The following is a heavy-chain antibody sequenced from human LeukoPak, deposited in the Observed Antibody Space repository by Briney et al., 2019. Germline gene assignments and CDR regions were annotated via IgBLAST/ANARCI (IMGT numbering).Heavy chain of an antibody. V-gene: IGHV3-20*03. Sequence: GGSLRLSYAASGFTFDDYGMTWVRQAPGKGLEWVSSINWNGGSTGYADSVKGRFTISRDNAKNSLFLQMNSLRAEDTALYYCARDRGPYDSSGYYPYDAFDIWGQGTMVTVSS. J-gene: IGHJ3*02. CDR1: GFTFDDYG. CDR3: ARDRGPYDSSGYYPYDAFDI. D-gene: IGHD3-22*01. CDR2: INWNGGST.